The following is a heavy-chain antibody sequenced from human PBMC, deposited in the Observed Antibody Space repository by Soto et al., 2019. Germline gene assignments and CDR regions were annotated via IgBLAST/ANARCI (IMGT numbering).Heavy chain of an antibody. CDR1: GFTVSSNY. Sequence: GGSLRLSCAASGFTVSSNYMSWVRQAPGKGLEWVSVIYSGGSTYYADSVKGRFTISRDNSKNTLYLQMNSLRAEDTAVYYCARADYDILTGYYDAFDIWGQGTMVTVS. D-gene: IGHD3-9*01. J-gene: IGHJ3*02. CDR2: IYSGGST. CDR3: ARADYDILTGYYDAFDI. V-gene: IGHV3-66*01.